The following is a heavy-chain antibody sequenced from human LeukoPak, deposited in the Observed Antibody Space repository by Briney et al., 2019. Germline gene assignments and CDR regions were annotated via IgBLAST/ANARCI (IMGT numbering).Heavy chain of an antibody. CDR2: IHYSGHT. CDR3: ARHGVDYGNYLAYFDS. V-gene: IGHV4-59*08. CDR1: GGSISSFY. J-gene: IGHJ4*02. D-gene: IGHD4-11*01. Sequence: SGTLSLTCTVSGGSISSFYWSWIRQPPGGGLEWIAYIHYSGHTNSNPSLKSRVTISLDTSKNQVALNLYSVTAADTAVYYCARHGVDYGNYLAYFDSWGQGTLLTVSS.